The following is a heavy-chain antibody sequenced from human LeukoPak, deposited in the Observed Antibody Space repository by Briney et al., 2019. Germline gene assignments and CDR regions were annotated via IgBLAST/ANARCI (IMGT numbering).Heavy chain of an antibody. CDR1: GYTFTGYY. CDR2: INPNSGGT. CDR3: ARADDYGDRVFDY. D-gene: IGHD4-17*01. J-gene: IGHJ4*02. V-gene: IGHV1-2*02. Sequence: GASVKVSCKASGYTFTGYYMHWVRQAPGQGLEWMGWINPNSGGTNYAQKFQGRVTMTRDTSISTAYMELSRLRSDDTAVYYCARADDYGDRVFDYWGQGTLVTVSS.